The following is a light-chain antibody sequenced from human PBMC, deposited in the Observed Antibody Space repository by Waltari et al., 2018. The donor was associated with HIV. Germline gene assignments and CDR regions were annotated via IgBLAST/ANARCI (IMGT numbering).Light chain of an antibody. V-gene: IGLV1-47*01. CDR3: AVWDDSLRGSV. CDR1: SSITGNND. J-gene: IGLJ1*01. Sequence: QPVLTTPPSVSGNPGPRVSITCSGRSSITGNNDVFCYQQLPGTAPKLLIHRNNQRPSGVPDRFSGSKSGTSASLAISGLRSEDEADYYCAVWDDSLRGSVFGTGTEVTVL. CDR2: RNN.